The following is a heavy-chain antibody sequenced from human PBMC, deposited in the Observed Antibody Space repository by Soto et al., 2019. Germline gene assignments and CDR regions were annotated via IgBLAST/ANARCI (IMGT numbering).Heavy chain of an antibody. V-gene: IGHV1-69*02. CDR3: ARVGYYYDSSGYYLSFDY. D-gene: IGHD3-22*01. CDR2: IIPILGIA. CDR1: GGTFSSYT. J-gene: IGHJ4*02. Sequence: GASVKVSCKASGGTFSSYTISWVRQAPGQGLEWMGRIIPILGIANYAQKFQGRVTITADKSISTAYMELSSLRSEDTALYYCARVGYYYDSSGYYLSFDYWGQGTLVTVSS.